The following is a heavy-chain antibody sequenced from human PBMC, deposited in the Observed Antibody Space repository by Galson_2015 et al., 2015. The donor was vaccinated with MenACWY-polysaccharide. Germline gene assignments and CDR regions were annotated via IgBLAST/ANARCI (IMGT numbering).Heavy chain of an antibody. Sequence: QSGAEVKKPGESLKISCKASGYLFTSFAIGWVRRMPGKGLEWLGIIYPSDSDVKYNPSFQGQVTFSADRSTNTAYLRWSSLKASDIAMYYGARKAHDTGSMDVWGQGTTVTVSS. CDR2: IYPSDSDV. V-gene: IGHV5-51*01. J-gene: IGHJ6*02. CDR3: ARKAHDTGSMDV. CDR1: GYLFTSFA. D-gene: IGHD3-10*01.